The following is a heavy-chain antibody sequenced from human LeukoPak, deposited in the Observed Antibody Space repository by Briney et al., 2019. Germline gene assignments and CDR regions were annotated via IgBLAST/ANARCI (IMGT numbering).Heavy chain of an antibody. V-gene: IGHV3-72*01. CDR3: VRASTTVPNLLDY. CDR1: GFTSSDHY. J-gene: IGHJ4*02. CDR2: TRNKANSYTT. D-gene: IGHD4-17*01. Sequence: GGSLRLSCVASGFTSSDHYMDWVRQAPGKGLEWVGRTRNKANSYTTKYAASVEGRFTISRDTSKNLLYLQTSSLRAEDTGVYYCVRASTTVPNLLDYWGQGTLVTVSS.